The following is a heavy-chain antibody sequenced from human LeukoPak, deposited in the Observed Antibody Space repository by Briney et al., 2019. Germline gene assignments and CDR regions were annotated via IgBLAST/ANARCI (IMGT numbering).Heavy chain of an antibody. J-gene: IGHJ4*02. CDR2: INPNSGGS. Sequence: ASVKVSCKTSGYTFNAYYMHWVRQAPGQGLEWMGWINPNSGGSNYAQKFQGRVTMTRDTSISTAYMELSRLRSDDTAVYYCARDPPYYDSSGYYLFLFDYWGQGTLVTVSS. D-gene: IGHD3-22*01. CDR1: GYTFNAYY. V-gene: IGHV1-2*02. CDR3: ARDPPYYDSSGYYLFLFDY.